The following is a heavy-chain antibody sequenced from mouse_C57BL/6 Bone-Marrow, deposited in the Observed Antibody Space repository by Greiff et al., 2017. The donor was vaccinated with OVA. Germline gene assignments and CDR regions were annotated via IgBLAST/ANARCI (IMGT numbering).Heavy chain of an antibody. Sequence: VQLQQSGPELVKPGASVKIPCKASGYTFTDYNMDWVKQSHGKSLEWIGDINPNNGGTIYNQKFKGKATLTVDKSSSTAYMELRSLTSVDTAGYYCARTSTTVVRGDYYAMDYWGQGTSVTVSS. J-gene: IGHJ4*01. CDR3: ARTSTTVVRGDYYAMDY. CDR1: GYTFTDYN. V-gene: IGHV1-18*01. CDR2: INPNNGGT. D-gene: IGHD1-1*01.